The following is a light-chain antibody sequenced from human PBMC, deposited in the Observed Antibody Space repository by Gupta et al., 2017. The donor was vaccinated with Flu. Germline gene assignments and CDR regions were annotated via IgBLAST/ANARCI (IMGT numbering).Light chain of an antibody. CDR2: AAS. CDR1: QSIAVY. J-gene: IGKJ1*01. Sequence: PSSLSASLGDTVTITCRASQSIAVYLYWWQQKPGKAPNLLIFAASKVESGVPTRFRGRGSGTEFTLTLSRRQPEDFATYYCQHRHSTSWTFGQGTKVEV. CDR3: QHRHSTSWT. V-gene: IGKV1-39*01.